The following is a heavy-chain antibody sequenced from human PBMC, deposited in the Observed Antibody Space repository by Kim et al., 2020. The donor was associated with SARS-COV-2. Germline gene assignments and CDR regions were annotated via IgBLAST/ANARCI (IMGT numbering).Heavy chain of an antibody. V-gene: IGHV3-33*01. CDR3: ARARRRNEQGSPEYFDGIDI. Sequence: GGSLRLSCVGSGFAFSVFGMHWVRQAPGKGLEWVAVVWFDGTYNYYRDSVKGRFTISRDNSRNSLPLHMSSLRTDDTAVYFSARARRRNEQGSPEYFDGIDIWGRGTTVTVSS. D-gene: IGHD2-2*01. J-gene: IGHJ6*02. CDR2: VWFDGTYN. CDR1: GFAFSVFG.